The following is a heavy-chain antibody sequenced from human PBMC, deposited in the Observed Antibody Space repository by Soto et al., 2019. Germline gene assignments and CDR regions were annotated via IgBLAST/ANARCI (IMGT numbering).Heavy chain of an antibody. Sequence: ASVKVSCKASGYTFTSYGISWVRQAPGQGLEWMGWISAYNGNTNYAQKLQGRVTMTTDTSTSTAYMELRSLRSDDTAVYYCASPRYYYDSSGYSYPPNDAHDAFDIWGQGTMVTVSS. CDR3: ASPRYYYDSSGYSYPPNDAHDAFDI. D-gene: IGHD3-22*01. J-gene: IGHJ3*02. CDR2: ISAYNGNT. V-gene: IGHV1-18*01. CDR1: GYTFTSYG.